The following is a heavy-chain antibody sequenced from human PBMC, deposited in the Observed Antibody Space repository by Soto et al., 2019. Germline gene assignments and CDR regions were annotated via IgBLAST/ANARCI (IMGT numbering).Heavy chain of an antibody. V-gene: IGHV4-59*08. CDR2: MYYSALT. J-gene: IGHJ6*03. Sequence: QVQLQESGPGLVKLSEPLSLPCSVPGGSIRSHHWSWIRQPPGKGLEWIGCMYYSALTEYNPSLKSRVTISADTANSQVSLKLSSVSAADTAVNCCARHLFDSGKGYPYDYDIEIWVKGTAVSVSS. CDR3: ARHLFDSGKGYPYDYDIEI. D-gene: IGHD3-3*01. CDR1: GGSIRSHH.